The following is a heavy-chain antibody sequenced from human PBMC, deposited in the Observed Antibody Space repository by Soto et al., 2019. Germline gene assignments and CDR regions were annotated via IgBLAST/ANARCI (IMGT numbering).Heavy chain of an antibody. CDR2: IIGDGNEI. J-gene: IGHJ4*02. V-gene: IGHV3-74*01. CDR3: VRGHVRGNDRHFDY. D-gene: IGHD3-16*02. CDR1: GFTFSSHW. Sequence: EVQLAESGGGLVQPGGSLRLSCAASGFTFSSHWMHWVRQAPGKGLVWVSRIIGDGNEITYADSVKGRFTISRDNDKNTVILQMNSLRDEDTAVYYCVRGHVRGNDRHFDYWGQGTLVTVSS.